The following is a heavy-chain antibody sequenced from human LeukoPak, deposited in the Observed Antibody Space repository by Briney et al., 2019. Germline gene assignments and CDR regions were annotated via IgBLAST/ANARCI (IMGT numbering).Heavy chain of an antibody. Sequence: GGSPRLSCAASGFTFNTYSMNWVRQAPGKGLEWVSSISSRSSYYIYYADSVKGRFTISRDNAKNSLYLQMDSLRAEDTAVYYCVRDPHIVVVPAARVYYFDYWGQGTLVTVSS. D-gene: IGHD2-2*01. J-gene: IGHJ4*02. CDR3: VRDPHIVVVPAARVYYFDY. V-gene: IGHV3-21*01. CDR1: GFTFNTYS. CDR2: ISSRSSYYI.